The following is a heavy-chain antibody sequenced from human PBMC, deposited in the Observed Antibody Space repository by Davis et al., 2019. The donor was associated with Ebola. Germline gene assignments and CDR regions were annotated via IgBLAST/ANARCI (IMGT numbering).Heavy chain of an antibody. CDR3: ARCRSLGSYYYMDV. V-gene: IGHV5-51*01. CDR1: GYRFTNYW. D-gene: IGHD3-10*01. J-gene: IGHJ6*03. Sequence: GESLKISCKASGYRFTNYWIGWVRQMPGRGLQWMGIIYPDDSDTTYSPSFQGQITISADKSINTAYLQWSSLKASDTAVYYCARCRSLGSYYYMDVWGNGTSVTISS. CDR2: IYPDDSDT.